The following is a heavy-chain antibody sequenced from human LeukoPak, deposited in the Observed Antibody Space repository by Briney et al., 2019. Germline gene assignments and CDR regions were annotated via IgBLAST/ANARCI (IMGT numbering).Heavy chain of an antibody. CDR2: IYTSGST. CDR3: ARAAEWLPPADAFDI. CDR1: GGSISSGSYY. J-gene: IGHJ3*02. Sequence: SETLSLTCTVSGGSISSGSYYWSWIRQPAGKGLEWIGRIYTSGSTNYNPSLKSRVTISVDTSKNQFSLKLSSVTAADTAVYYCARAAEWLPPADAFDIWGQGTMVTVSP. D-gene: IGHD5-18*01. V-gene: IGHV4-61*02.